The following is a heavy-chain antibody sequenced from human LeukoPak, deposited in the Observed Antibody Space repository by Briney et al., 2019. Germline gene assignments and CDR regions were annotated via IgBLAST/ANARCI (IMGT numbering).Heavy chain of an antibody. CDR2: IYYSGST. V-gene: IGHV4-31*03. Sequence: SQTLSLTCTVSGGSISSGGYYWSWIRQHPGKGLEWIGYIYYSGSTYYNPSLKSRVTISVDTSKNQFSLKLSSVTAADTAVYCCARGKGYSYGYFSSYYYYYMDVWGKGTTVTVSS. CDR1: GGSISSGGYY. D-gene: IGHD5-18*01. J-gene: IGHJ6*03. CDR3: ARGKGYSYGYFSSYYYYYMDV.